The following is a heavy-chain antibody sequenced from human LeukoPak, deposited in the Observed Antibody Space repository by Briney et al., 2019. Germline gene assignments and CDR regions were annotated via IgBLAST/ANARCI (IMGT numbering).Heavy chain of an antibody. D-gene: IGHD3-10*01. Sequence: SETLSLTCTVSGDSISSYYWSWIRQPAGKGLEWIGRIYTSGRTNYSPSVKSRVTMSVDTSKNQFSLKLSSVTAADTAVYYCARDPFGEGGINYWGQGTLVTVSS. J-gene: IGHJ4*02. CDR2: IYTSGRT. CDR3: ARDPFGEGGINY. V-gene: IGHV4-4*07. CDR1: GDSISSYY.